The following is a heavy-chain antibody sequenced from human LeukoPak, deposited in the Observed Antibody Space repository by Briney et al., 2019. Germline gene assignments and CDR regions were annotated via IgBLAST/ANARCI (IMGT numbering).Heavy chain of an antibody. CDR3: ARDGYSDYNFDAFDI. CDR1: GGSISSYY. Sequence: SETLSLTCTVSGGSISSYYWSWIRQPPGKGLEWIGYIYYSGSTNYNPSLKSRVTISVDTSKNQFSLKLSSVTAADTAVYYRARDGYSDYNFDAFDIWGQGTMVTVSS. J-gene: IGHJ3*02. V-gene: IGHV4-59*01. CDR2: IYYSGST. D-gene: IGHD3-3*01.